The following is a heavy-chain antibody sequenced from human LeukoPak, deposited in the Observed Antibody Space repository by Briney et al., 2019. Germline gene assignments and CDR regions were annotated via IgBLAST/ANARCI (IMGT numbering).Heavy chain of an antibody. V-gene: IGHV4-59*08. D-gene: IGHD2-15*01. CDR1: GGSISSYY. J-gene: IGHJ4*02. CDR2: IYYTGGT. Sequence: SETLSLTCTVSGGSISSYYWSWIRQPPGKGLECVGYIYYTGGTNYNPSLNSRVTVSLDTSKNQFPLKLSSVTATDTAVYYCARLGFCRGDNCLDDYWGQGTPVTVSS. CDR3: ARLGFCRGDNCLDDY.